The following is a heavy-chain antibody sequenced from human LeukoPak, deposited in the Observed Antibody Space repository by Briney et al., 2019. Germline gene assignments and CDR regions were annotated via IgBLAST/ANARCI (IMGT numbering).Heavy chain of an antibody. D-gene: IGHD4-17*01. Sequence: RTGGSLRLSCVASGFTFDDYAMHWVRQAPGKGLEWVSGISWNSGSIGYADSVKGRFTISRDNAKNSLYLQMNSLRVEDTAVYYCARGQNTVTTTTCGAFDIWGQGTMVTVSS. CDR3: ARGQNTVTTTTCGAFDI. CDR2: ISWNSGSI. J-gene: IGHJ3*02. V-gene: IGHV3-9*01. CDR1: GFTFDDYA.